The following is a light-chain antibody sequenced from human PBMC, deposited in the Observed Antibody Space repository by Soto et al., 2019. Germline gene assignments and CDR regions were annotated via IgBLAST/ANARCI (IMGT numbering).Light chain of an antibody. CDR3: CSYAGGGTYV. V-gene: IGLV2-23*02. Sequence: QSALTQPASVSASPGQSITISCTGSTSDVGGFKFVSWYQQYPGKAPKLMIYGVSERPSGVSYRFSGSKSGNTASLTISGLQAEDEADYYCCSYAGGGTYVFGTGTKVTVL. CDR1: TSDVGGFKF. J-gene: IGLJ1*01. CDR2: GVS.